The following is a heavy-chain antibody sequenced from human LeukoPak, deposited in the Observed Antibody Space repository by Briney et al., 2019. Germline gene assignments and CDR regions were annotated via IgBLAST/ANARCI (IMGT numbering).Heavy chain of an antibody. CDR1: GFTFSGSA. Sequence: HPGGSLRLSCAASGFTFSGSAMHWVRQASGKGLEWVGRIRSKLNSYATTYAASVKGRFTISRDDERNTAYLQMNSLKTEDTAVYYCSTSHLLRGDYWGQGTLVTVSS. V-gene: IGHV3-73*01. CDR2: IRSKLNSYAT. CDR3: STSHLLRGDY. D-gene: IGHD5/OR15-5a*01. J-gene: IGHJ4*02.